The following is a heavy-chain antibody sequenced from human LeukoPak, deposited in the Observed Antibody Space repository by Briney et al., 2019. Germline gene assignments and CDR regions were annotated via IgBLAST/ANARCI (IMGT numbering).Heavy chain of an antibody. V-gene: IGHV6-1*01. J-gene: IGHJ4*02. CDR1: GDSVSRNSAA. CDR3: ARELGGFDH. Sequence: SQTLSLTCAISGDSVSRNSAAWNWITQSPSRGLEWLGRTYYRSQWYNEYGVSVKSRLTISTDTSKNQFSLQLNSVTPEDTAAYYCARELGGFDHWGQGTLVTASS. D-gene: IGHD3-16*01. CDR2: TYYRSQWYN.